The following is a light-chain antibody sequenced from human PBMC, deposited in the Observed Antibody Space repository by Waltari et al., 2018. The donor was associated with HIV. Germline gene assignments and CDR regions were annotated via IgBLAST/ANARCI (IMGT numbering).Light chain of an antibody. J-gene: IGLJ1*01. V-gene: IGLV1-51*01. CDR2: DND. CDR1: NSNIGNNS. CDR3: GTWDSSLSSYV. Sequence: QSLLTQPPSMSAPPGQKVTVSCSGSNSNIGNNSVSCYQQVPGTAPKLLIYDNDKRPSGIPDRFSGSQSGTSATLGITGLQSGDEADFYCGTWDSSLSSYVFGTGTKVTVL.